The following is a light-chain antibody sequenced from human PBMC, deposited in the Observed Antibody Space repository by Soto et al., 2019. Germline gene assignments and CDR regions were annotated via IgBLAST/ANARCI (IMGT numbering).Light chain of an antibody. J-gene: IGKJ4*01. CDR3: LHDYNYPLT. V-gene: IGKV1-6*01. CDR2: AAP. Sequence: AIEMTQSPSSLSASVGDRVTITCRASQGVRNDLSWYQQRPGKAPRLLIYAAPNLQSGVPSRFSGSGSGTFFTLTNSSLQPEDFATYYCLHDYNYPLTFGGGTKVEIK. CDR1: QGVRND.